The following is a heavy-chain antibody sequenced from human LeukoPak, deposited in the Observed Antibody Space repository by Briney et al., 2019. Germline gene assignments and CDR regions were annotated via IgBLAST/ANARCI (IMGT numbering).Heavy chain of an antibody. CDR1: GGSISSTNW. V-gene: IGHV4-4*02. CDR3: AREGGPYRPLDY. J-gene: IGHJ4*02. Sequence: KSSETLSLTCGVSGGSISSTNWWTWVRQPPGKGLEWIGEVHLSGRTNYNPSLESRVTMSVDMSENHISLKRTSVTAADTAVYYCAREGGPYRPLDYSGQGTLVTVSS. CDR2: VHLSGRT.